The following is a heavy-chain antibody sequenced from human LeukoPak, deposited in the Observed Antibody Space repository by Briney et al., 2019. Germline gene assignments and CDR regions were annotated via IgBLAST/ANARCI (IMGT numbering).Heavy chain of an antibody. D-gene: IGHD6-19*01. CDR3: SRLAVAGFFPNFDF. V-gene: IGHV4-34*01. CDR1: GGSFSGYN. J-gene: IGHJ4*01. CDR2: INHSGST. Sequence: SETLSLTCAVSGGSFSGYNWSWIRKPPRKGQEWVGEINHSGSTNYNPSLKSRVTITIETSKTQISLNLNSMSAADTATYYSSRLAVAGFFPNFDFWGQGTLVTVSS.